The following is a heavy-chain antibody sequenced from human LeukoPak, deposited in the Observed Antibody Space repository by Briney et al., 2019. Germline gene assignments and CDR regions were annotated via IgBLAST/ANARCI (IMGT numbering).Heavy chain of an antibody. CDR2: INHSGST. D-gene: IGHD6-19*01. V-gene: IGHV4-34*01. Sequence: NPSETLSLTCAVYGGSFSGYYWSWIRQPPGKGLEWIGEINHSGSTNYNPSLRSRVTVSVHTSKNQLSLKLSSVTAADTAVYYCARQWLVSPLFDYWGQGTLVTVSS. CDR3: ARQWLVSPLFDY. J-gene: IGHJ4*02. CDR1: GGSFSGYY.